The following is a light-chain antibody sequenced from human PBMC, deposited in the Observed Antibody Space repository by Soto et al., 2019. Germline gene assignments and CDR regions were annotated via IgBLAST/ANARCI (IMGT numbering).Light chain of an antibody. V-gene: IGLV1-40*01. CDR1: NSNIGAGYG. Sequence: QPVLTQPPSVSGAPGQRVTISCTGSNSNIGAGYGVHWYQQLPGTAPKLLMYSNTNRPSGVPDRFSGSKSGTSASLAITGLQAEDEADYYCQSYDSSLSGSVFGGGTKLTVL. CDR2: SNT. J-gene: IGLJ3*02. CDR3: QSYDSSLSGSV.